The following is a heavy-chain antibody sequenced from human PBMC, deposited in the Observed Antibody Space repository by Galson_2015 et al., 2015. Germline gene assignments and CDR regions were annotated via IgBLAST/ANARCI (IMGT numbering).Heavy chain of an antibody. CDR2: INPNSGGT. CDR1: GYTFTAYY. CDR3: ARSVGITIIGPSGMDV. V-gene: IGHV1-2*04. J-gene: IGHJ6*02. Sequence: SVKVSCKASGYTFTAYYIHWVRQAPGQRLEWMGWINPNSGGTNYAQIFQGWVTMTRDTSISTAYMEVIRLRSDDTAVYYCARSVGITIIGPSGMDVWGQGTTVTASS. D-gene: IGHD3-22*01.